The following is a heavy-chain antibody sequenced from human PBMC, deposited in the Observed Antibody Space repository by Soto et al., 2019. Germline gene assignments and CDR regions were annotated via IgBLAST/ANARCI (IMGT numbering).Heavy chain of an antibody. CDR1: GGSISSGGYC. Sequence: PSETLSLTCTVSGGSISSGGYCWSWIRQHPGKGLEWIGYIYYSGSTYYNPSLKSRVTISVDTSKNQFSLKLSSVTAADTAVYYCARDRGIAAAGAYYYYYGMDVWGQGTTVTVSS. CDR2: IYYSGST. CDR3: ARDRGIAAAGAYYYYYGMDV. J-gene: IGHJ6*02. V-gene: IGHV4-31*03. D-gene: IGHD6-13*01.